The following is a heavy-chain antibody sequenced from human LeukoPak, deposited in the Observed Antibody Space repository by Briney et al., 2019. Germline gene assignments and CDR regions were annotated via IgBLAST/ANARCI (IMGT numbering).Heavy chain of an antibody. J-gene: IGHJ5*02. V-gene: IGHV1-2*02. Sequence: GASVKVSCKASGYNFTGYYMHWVRQAPGRGLEWMGWSNPNSGGTNYAQNFQDRVTMTRDTSISTAFMELSRLRSEDTAVYYCATGLGIAVSGTLVGWFDPWGQGTLVTVSS. CDR1: GYNFTGYY. CDR3: ATGLGIAVSGTLVGWFDP. CDR2: SNPNSGGT. D-gene: IGHD6-19*01.